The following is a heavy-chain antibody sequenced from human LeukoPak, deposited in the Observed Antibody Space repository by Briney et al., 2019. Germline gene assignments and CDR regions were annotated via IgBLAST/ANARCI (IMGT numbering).Heavy chain of an antibody. CDR3: ARRGYCSSTSCYKDHWFDP. V-gene: IGHV5-51*01. CDR2: IYPGDSDT. CDR1: GYSFTGYW. Sequence: GESLKISCKGSGYSFTGYWIGWVRQMPGKGLEWMGIIYPGDSDTRYSPSFQGQVTISADKSISTAYLQWSSLKASDTAMYYCARRGYCSSTSCYKDHWFDPWGQGTLVTVSS. D-gene: IGHD2-2*02. J-gene: IGHJ5*02.